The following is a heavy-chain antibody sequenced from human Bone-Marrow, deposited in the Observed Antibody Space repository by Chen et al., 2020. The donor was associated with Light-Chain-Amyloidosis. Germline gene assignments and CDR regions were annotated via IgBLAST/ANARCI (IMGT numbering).Heavy chain of an antibody. V-gene: IGHV3-20*04. Sequence: EVQLVESGGGVVRPGGSLRLSCAASGFTFDDFVMSWVRQVPGKGLDWVSGINWNGGSTGYAASVKGRFTVSRDNAKNSLYLEMNSLRAEDTALYYCVRGTVTTRYFDYWGQGILVTVSS. CDR2: INWNGGST. D-gene: IGHD4-17*01. CDR1: GFTFDDFV. CDR3: VRGTVTTRYFDY. J-gene: IGHJ4*02.